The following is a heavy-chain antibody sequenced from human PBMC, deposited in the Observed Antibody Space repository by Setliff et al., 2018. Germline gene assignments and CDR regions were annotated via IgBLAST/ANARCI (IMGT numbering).Heavy chain of an antibody. V-gene: IGHV4-34*01. D-gene: IGHD6-19*01. CDR2: ISHGGGT. Sequence: SETLSLTCTVYGGSFSAYYWSWIRQPPGKGLEWIGEISHGGGTNYNPSLKSRVTMSIDTSKNQFSLTLNSVTAADMAVYYCAREQWLDPPGYYYMDVWAKGTTVTVSS. CDR1: GGSFSAYY. CDR3: AREQWLDPPGYYYMDV. J-gene: IGHJ6*03.